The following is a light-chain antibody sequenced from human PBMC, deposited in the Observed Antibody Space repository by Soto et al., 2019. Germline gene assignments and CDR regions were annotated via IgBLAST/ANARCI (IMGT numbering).Light chain of an antibody. CDR3: QHRSNWLGT. Sequence: EIVLTQSPATLSLSPGERATLSCRASQSVSSFLAWYQQKSGQTPRLLIYDASNRAAGIPARFSGSGSGTDFTPTISSFEPEAFVLYYYQHRSNWLGTFGHGTKVDIK. J-gene: IGKJ3*01. V-gene: IGKV3-11*01. CDR2: DAS. CDR1: QSVSSF.